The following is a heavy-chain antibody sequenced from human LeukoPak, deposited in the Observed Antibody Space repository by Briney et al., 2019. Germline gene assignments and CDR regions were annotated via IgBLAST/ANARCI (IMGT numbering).Heavy chain of an antibody. CDR3: ARVDGDDAFDI. J-gene: IGHJ3*02. CDR2: ISSSSSYI. CDR1: GFTFSSYS. V-gene: IGHV3-21*01. D-gene: IGHD3-10*01. Sequence: GGSLRLSCAASGFTFSSYSMNWVRQAPGKGLEWVSSISSSSSYIYCADSVKGRFTISRDNAKNSLYLQMNSLRAEDTAVYYCARVDGDDAFDIWGQGTMVTVSS.